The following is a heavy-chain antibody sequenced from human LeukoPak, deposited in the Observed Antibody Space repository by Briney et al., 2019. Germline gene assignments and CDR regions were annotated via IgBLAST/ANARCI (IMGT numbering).Heavy chain of an antibody. J-gene: IGHJ4*02. CDR1: GGSISSYY. CDR3: ARQGSGYSRSLDY. CDR2: IYYSGST. V-gene: IGHV4-59*08. Sequence: SETLSLTCTVSGGSISSYYWNWIRQPPGKGLEWIGCIYYSGSTNYNPSLKSRVTISVDRSRNQLSLKLTSVTAADTAVYYCARQGSGYSRSLDYWGQGTLVTVSS. D-gene: IGHD1-26*01.